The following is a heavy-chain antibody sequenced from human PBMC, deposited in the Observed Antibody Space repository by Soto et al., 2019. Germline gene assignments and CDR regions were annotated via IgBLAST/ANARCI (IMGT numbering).Heavy chain of an antibody. Sequence: QVQLVESGGGVVQPGGSRVPSCAASGFPFRNYALHWARQAPGKGLECLAVFPYEGSNAFYRDSVKGRFTISRDNSKNTLYLHMNSLRSEDTGVYYCARGDREDILVVVGARPGEYGIDIWGQGTTVTVSS. J-gene: IGHJ6*02. CDR1: GFPFRNYA. CDR3: ARGDREDILVVVGARPGEYGIDI. CDR2: FPYEGSNA. D-gene: IGHD2-15*01. V-gene: IGHV3-30-3*01.